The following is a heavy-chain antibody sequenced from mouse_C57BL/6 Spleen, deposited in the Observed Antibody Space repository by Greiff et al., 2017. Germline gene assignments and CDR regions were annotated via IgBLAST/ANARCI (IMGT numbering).Heavy chain of an antibody. V-gene: IGHV1-76*01. CDR3: AREGTTGAMDY. CDR2: IYPGSGNT. D-gene: IGHD1-1*01. Sequence: VKLMESGAELVRPGASVKLSCKASGYTFTDYYINWVKQRPGQGLEWIARIYPGSGNTYYNEKFKGKATLTAEKSSSTAYMQLSSLTSEDSAVYFCAREGTTGAMDYWGQGTSVTVSS. CDR1: GYTFTDYY. J-gene: IGHJ4*01.